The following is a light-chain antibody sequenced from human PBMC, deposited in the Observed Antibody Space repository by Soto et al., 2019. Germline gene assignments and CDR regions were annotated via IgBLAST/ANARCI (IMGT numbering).Light chain of an antibody. CDR1: SSDVGGYKY. CDR3: SSYAGSNNFV. CDR2: EVN. V-gene: IGLV2-8*01. J-gene: IGLJ1*01. Sequence: QPALTQPPSASGSPGQSVTISCTGTSSDVGGYKYVSWYQQHPGKAPKLMIYEVNKRPSGVPDRFSGSKSGNTASLTVSGLQAEDEADYYCSSYAGSNNFVFGTGTKLTVL.